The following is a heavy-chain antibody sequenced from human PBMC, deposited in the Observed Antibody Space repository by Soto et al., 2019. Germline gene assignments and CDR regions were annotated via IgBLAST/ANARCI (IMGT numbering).Heavy chain of an antibody. J-gene: IGHJ4*02. CDR3: ARDQGVGEFDY. CDR1: GGSISSSNW. D-gene: IGHD3-10*01. Sequence: QVRLQESGPGLVEPSGTLSLTCAVSGGSISSSNWYNWVRQPPGKGLEWIGEIYHSESTNYNPSLKSRVTISMDRSKNYFSLKMTSVTVADTAVYYCARDQGVGEFDYWGQGVLVPVSS. V-gene: IGHV4-4*02. CDR2: IYHSEST.